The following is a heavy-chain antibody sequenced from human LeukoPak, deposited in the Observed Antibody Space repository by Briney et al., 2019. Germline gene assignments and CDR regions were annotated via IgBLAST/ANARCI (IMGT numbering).Heavy chain of an antibody. CDR1: GFTFSSYA. CDR2: ISGSGDYT. CDR3: AKDLTYYYGLGSSTNAFDI. J-gene: IGHJ3*02. V-gene: IGHV3-23*01. Sequence: GGSLRLSCAASGFTFSSYAMSWVRQAPGKGLEWVSGISGSGDYTYYADSLKGRFTISRDNSKNTLYPQVNSLRAEDTALYYCAKDLTYYYGLGSSTNAFDIWGQGTMVTVSS. D-gene: IGHD3-10*01.